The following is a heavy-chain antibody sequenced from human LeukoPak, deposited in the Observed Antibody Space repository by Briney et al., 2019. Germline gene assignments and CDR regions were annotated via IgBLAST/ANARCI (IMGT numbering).Heavy chain of an antibody. CDR1: GGSIGGYF. D-gene: IGHD3-22*01. V-gene: IGHV4-59*01. J-gene: IGHJ4*02. Sequence: KASETLSLTCTVSGGSIGGYFWTWIRQPPGKGLEWIGHIYCTGNTNYDPSLKNRVSISVDTSKNQFSLKLTSVTSADTAKYYCARVRDYYYDNCGYYGYWGQGTLVTVSS. CDR3: ARVRDYYYDNCGYYGY. CDR2: IYCTGNT.